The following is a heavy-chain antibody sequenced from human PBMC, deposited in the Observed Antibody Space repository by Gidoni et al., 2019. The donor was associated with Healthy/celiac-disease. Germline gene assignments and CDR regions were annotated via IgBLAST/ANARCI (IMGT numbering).Heavy chain of an antibody. CDR2: ISWNIGSI. D-gene: IGHD1-26*01. Sequence: EVQLVESGGGLVQPGRSLRLSCAASGFTFDDYAMHWVRQAPGKGLEWVSGISWNIGSIGYADSVKGRFTISRDNAKNSLYLQMNSLRAEDTALYYCAKDVWDEGSYYVFQHWGQGTLVTVSS. V-gene: IGHV3-9*01. CDR1: GFTFDDYA. J-gene: IGHJ1*01. CDR3: AKDVWDEGSYYVFQH.